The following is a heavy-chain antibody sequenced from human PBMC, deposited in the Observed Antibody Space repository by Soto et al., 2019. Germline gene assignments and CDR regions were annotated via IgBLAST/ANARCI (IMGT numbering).Heavy chain of an antibody. CDR2: ISYDGSNK. CDR1: GFTFSSYG. V-gene: IGHV3-30*18. D-gene: IGHD1-20*01. J-gene: IGHJ4*02. Sequence: GGSLRLSCAASGFTFSSYGMHWVRQAPGKGLEWVAVISYDGSNKYNADSVKGRFTISRDNSKNTLYLQMNSLRAEDTAVYYCAKDLGITGTLDYWGQGTLVTVSS. CDR3: AKDLGITGTLDY.